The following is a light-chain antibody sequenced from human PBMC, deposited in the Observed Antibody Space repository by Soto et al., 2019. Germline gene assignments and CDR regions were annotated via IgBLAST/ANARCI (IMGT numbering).Light chain of an antibody. CDR2: EVV. CDR3: KSYAGSNTYV. CDR1: KNDIGVYDF. Sequence: QSVLTQPPSASGSPGQSVTISCTGTKNDIGVYDFVSWYQHHPGKAPRLIIYEVVQRPSAVPDRFSGSKSVNTASLTVSGLQPSDEADYFWKSYAGSNTYVFGSGTKVTVL. J-gene: IGLJ1*01. V-gene: IGLV2-8*01.